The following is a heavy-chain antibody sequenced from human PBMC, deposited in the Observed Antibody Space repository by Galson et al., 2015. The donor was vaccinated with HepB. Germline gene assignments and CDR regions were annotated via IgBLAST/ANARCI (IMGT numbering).Heavy chain of an antibody. Sequence: SVKVSCKASGYCFTGNYIHWVRQAPGQGLEWMGRINPNSGGTNYAQKFQGRVTMTRDTSSRTAYMEVSGLKSDDTAVYYCARWALAAFGYIDFWGQGTLVTVAS. J-gene: IGHJ4*02. D-gene: IGHD3-22*01. V-gene: IGHV1-2*06. CDR1: GYCFTGNY. CDR3: ARWALAAFGYIDF. CDR2: INPNSGGT.